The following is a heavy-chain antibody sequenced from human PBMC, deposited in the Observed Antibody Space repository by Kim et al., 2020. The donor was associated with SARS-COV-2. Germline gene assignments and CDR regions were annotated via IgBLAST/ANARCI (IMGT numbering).Heavy chain of an antibody. V-gene: IGHV3-73*01. CDR3: KAYYYYGMDV. Sequence: ETENAASVKGRFTISRDASKNTAYLQMNSLKTEDTAVYYCKAYYYYGMDVWGQGTTVTVSS. CDR2: ET. J-gene: IGHJ6*02.